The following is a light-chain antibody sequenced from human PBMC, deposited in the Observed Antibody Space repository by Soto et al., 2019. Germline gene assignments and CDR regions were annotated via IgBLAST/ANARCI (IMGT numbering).Light chain of an antibody. Sequence: QSVLTQPPSVSGAPGQRVTIACTGSSSNIGAGYDVHWYQQLPGTAPKLLIFRNSNRPSGVPDRFAGSKSGTSSSLAITGLQAEDEADYYCQSYDSSLSAVVFGGGNK. V-gene: IGLV1-40*01. J-gene: IGLJ2*01. CDR2: RNS. CDR1: SSNIGAGYD. CDR3: QSYDSSLSAVV.